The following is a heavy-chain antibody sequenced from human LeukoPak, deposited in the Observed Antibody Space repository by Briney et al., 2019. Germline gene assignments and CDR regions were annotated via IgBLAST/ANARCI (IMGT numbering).Heavy chain of an antibody. J-gene: IGHJ5*02. CDR2: INSDGSST. CDR3: AREDCSGCRRGCWFDP. Sequence: GGSLRLSCAASGFTFSSYWMHWVRQAPGKGLVWVSRINSDGSSTSYADSVKGRFTISRDNAKNTLYLQMNSLRAEDTAVYYCAREDCSGCRRGCWFDPWGQGTLVTVSS. V-gene: IGHV3-74*01. CDR1: GFTFSSYW. D-gene: IGHD2-15*01.